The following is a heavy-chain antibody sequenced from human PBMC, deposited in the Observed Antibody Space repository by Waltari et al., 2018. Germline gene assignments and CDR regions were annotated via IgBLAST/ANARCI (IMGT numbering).Heavy chain of an antibody. CDR3: ARADTYHYGSGTHGCAFDI. J-gene: IGHJ3*02. CDR1: GFTFSDYW. V-gene: IGHV3-7*01. CDR2: LKHDGSRK. Sequence: EVRLVESGGGLVQPGGSRRLSCAASGFTFSDYWMSWVRQAPGEGLEGVANLKHDGSRKLDVDAVKGRFTTSRDNAKISLSLQMNSLRAEDTAVYYCARADTYHYGSGTHGCAFDIWGQGTEVTVSS. D-gene: IGHD3-10*01.